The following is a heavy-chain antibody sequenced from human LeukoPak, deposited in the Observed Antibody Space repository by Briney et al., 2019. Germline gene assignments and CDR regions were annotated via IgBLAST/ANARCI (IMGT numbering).Heavy chain of an antibody. V-gene: IGHV4-34*01. CDR3: ARDPPYSGSHEYYFDY. Sequence: SETLSLTCAVYGGSFSGYYWSWIRQPPGKGLEWIGEINHSGSTNYNPSLKGRVTISVDTSKNQFSLKLSSVTAADTAVYYCARDPPYSGSHEYYFDYWGQGTLVTVSS. J-gene: IGHJ4*02. CDR1: GGSFSGYY. D-gene: IGHD1-26*01. CDR2: INHSGST.